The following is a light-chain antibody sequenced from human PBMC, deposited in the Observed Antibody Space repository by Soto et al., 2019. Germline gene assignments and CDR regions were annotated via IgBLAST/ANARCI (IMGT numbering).Light chain of an antibody. Sequence: DIQMTQSPSTLSASVGDRVTITCRASQSISGWLAWYQQKPGKAPKVLIYDASSLKSGVPSRFSGSGSGTEFTLTISSLQPDDFAIYYCQQYNSYYTFGQGTKVDIK. J-gene: IGKJ1*01. V-gene: IGKV1-5*01. CDR3: QQYNSYYT. CDR1: QSISGW. CDR2: DAS.